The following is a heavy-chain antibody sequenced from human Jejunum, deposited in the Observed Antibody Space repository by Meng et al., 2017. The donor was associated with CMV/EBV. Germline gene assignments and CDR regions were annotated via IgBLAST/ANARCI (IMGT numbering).Heavy chain of an antibody. J-gene: IGHJ6*02. CDR1: YTFTGHD. Sequence: YTFTGHDIHWVRQAPGQGLEWMGWINPDSGGTNYAQKFPGRVTMTWDTSINTAYMELGRLTSDDTAVYYCARDLRFLGRCYGMDVWGQGTTVTVSS. D-gene: IGHD3-3*01. CDR2: INPDSGGT. V-gene: IGHV1-2*02. CDR3: ARDLRFLGRCYGMDV.